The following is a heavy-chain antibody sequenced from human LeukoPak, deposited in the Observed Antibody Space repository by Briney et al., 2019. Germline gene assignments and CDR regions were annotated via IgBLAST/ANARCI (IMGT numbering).Heavy chain of an antibody. D-gene: IGHD4-17*01. CDR3: TRDYGVLFDY. CDR2: IRSKANSYAT. CDR1: GFTFSGSA. Sequence: GGSLRLACAASGFTFSGSAIHWVRQASGKGLEWVGRIRSKANSYATSSAASVKGRFTISRDDSKNTAYLQMNSLKTEDTAVYYCTRDYGVLFDYWGQGTLITVSS. V-gene: IGHV3-73*01. J-gene: IGHJ4*02.